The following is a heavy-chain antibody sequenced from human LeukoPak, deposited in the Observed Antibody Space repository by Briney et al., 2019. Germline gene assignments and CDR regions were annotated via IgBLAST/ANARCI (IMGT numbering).Heavy chain of an antibody. CDR3: ARVRFSSGWYIAFDM. J-gene: IGHJ3*02. D-gene: IGHD6-19*01. CDR2: INPNSGDT. V-gene: IGHV1-2*02. CDR1: GYTFTGYY. Sequence: GASVKVSCKASGYTFTGYYMHWVRQAPGQGLEWMGWINPNSGDTNHAQKFQGRVTMTRDTSISTAYMELSRLRSDDTAVYYCARVRFSSGWYIAFDMWGQGTMVTVSS.